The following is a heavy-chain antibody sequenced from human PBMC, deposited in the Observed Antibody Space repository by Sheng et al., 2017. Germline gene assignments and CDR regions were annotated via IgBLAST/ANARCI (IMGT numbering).Heavy chain of an antibody. D-gene: IGHD2-15*01. J-gene: IGHJ6*02. CDR1: GFTFSSYG. CDR2: IWYDGSNK. V-gene: IGHV3-33*01. CDR3: ARYCSGGSCRRDGYYYYYGMDV. Sequence: QVQLVESGGGVVQPGRSLRLSCAASGFTFSSYGMHWVRQAPGKGLEWVAVIWYDGSNKYYADSVKGRFTISRDNSKNTLYLQMNSLRAEDTAVYYCARYCSGGSCRRDGYYYYYGMDVWGQGTTV.